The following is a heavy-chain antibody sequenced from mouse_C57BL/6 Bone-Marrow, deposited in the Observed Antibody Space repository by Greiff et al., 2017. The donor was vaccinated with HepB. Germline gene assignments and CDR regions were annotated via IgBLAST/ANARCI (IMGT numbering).Heavy chain of an antibody. D-gene: IGHD4-1*01. V-gene: IGHV5-17*01. CDR2: ISSGSSTI. CDR1: GFTFSDYG. J-gene: IGHJ3*01. Sequence: EVQRVESGGGLVKPGGSLKLSCAASGFTFSDYGMHWVRQAPEKGLEWVAYISSGSSTIYYADTVKGRFTISRDNAKNTLFLQMTSLRSEDTAMYYCARPNWEGFAYWGQGTLVTVSA. CDR3: ARPNWEGFAY.